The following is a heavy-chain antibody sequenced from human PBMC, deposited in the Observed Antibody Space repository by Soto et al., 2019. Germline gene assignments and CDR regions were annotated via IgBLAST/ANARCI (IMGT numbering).Heavy chain of an antibody. V-gene: IGHV2-5*02. CDR1: GFSLSTTGVS. J-gene: IGHJ4*02. CDR3: APRLRIAAGTGFDY. Sequence: QITLKESGPTLVKPTQTLTLTCTFSGFSLSTTGVSVGWIRQPPGKALEWLALIYWDDDKRHNPSLRNRLTITKDTSNNQVVLTMTNMDPLATATYYGAPRLRIAAGTGFDYWGQGTLVTVSS. D-gene: IGHD6-13*01. CDR2: IYWDDDK.